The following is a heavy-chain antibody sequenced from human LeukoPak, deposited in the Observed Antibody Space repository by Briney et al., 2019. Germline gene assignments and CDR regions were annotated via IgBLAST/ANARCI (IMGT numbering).Heavy chain of an antibody. J-gene: IGHJ5*02. CDR1: GFIFNNYG. D-gene: IGHD3-22*01. CDR2: ISNDGGGT. V-gene: IGHV3-23*01. Sequence: GGSLRLSCAASGFIFNNYGLIWLRQAPGKGLEWVSAISNDGGGTNYADFVKGRFTISRDNSKNTLFLQMNSLRAEDTALYYCAKGSSGYFVDLWGQGTLVTVSS. CDR3: AKGSSGYFVDL.